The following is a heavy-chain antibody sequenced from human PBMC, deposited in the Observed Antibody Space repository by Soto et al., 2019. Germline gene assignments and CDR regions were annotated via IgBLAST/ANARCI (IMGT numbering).Heavy chain of an antibody. J-gene: IGHJ6*02. CDR3: AKVLVRYYFYYGLDV. D-gene: IGHD3-3*01. CDR2: ISYDGINK. V-gene: IGHV3-30*18. CDR1: GFSVSGYG. Sequence: QVQLVESGGGVVQPGTSLRLSCAASGFSVSGYGMHWVRQAPGKGLEWVAVISYDGINKHYADSVKGRFTISRDNSKSTLYLQMTSLRPEDTGVYYCAKVLVRYYFYYGLDVWGQGTTVTVSS.